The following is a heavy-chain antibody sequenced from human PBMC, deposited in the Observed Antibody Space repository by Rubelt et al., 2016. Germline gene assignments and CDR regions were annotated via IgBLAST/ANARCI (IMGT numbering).Heavy chain of an antibody. D-gene: IGHD4-17*01. CDR1: GDSISSNSFY. V-gene: IGHV4-39*01. CDR3: ARHAFIVTTGSFWDY. J-gene: IGHJ4*02. CDR2: IDYSGST. Sequence: QLQLQESGPGLVQPSETLSLTCTISGDSISSNSFYWGWIRQPPGKGLEWIGSIDYSGSTYPKPSLRIRVTLSVDTSKNQFSLKLSSVTAADTAVYYCARHAFIVTTGSFWDYWGQGTLITVSS.